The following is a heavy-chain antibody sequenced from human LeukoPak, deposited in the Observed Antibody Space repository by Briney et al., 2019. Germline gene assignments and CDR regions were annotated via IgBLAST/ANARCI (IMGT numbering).Heavy chain of an antibody. Sequence: GGSLRLPCAACGFTFSDFWMTWVRQAPGKGLGWVANINQGGREKYYVDSVEGRFTISRDNAKNSLYLQMNSLKAEDTAVYYCAKEVGAESWGQGTLVTVSS. J-gene: IGHJ4*02. D-gene: IGHD1-26*01. CDR3: AKEVGAES. V-gene: IGHV3-7*05. CDR2: INQGGREK. CDR1: GFTFSDFW.